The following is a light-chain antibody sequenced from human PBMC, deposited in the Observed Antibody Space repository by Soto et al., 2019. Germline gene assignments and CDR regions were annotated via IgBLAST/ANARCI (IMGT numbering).Light chain of an antibody. V-gene: IGKV3-11*01. J-gene: IGKJ5*01. Sequence: EIVLTQSPATLSLSPGERATLSCRTSQTLRSLLNWYQQRPGQAPRLLIYDTSNRATDIPARFSGSGSGTDFILTISSLDPEDFGVYYCQQRNNWPITFGQGTSLDIK. CDR2: DTS. CDR1: QTLRSL. CDR3: QQRNNWPIT.